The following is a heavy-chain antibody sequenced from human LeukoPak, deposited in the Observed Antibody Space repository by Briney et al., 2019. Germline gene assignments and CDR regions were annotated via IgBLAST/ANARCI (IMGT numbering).Heavy chain of an antibody. V-gene: IGHV3-21*04. CDR3: ANSAVVITGFDY. CDR1: GFSFSTSS. Sequence: GGSLRLSCAASGFSFSTSSVNWVRQAPGKGLEWASFISSTSSYIYYADSVRGRFTISRDNAKNSLYLQMNSLRAEDTAVYYCANSAVVITGFDYWGQGTLVTVSS. CDR2: ISSTSSYI. J-gene: IGHJ4*02. D-gene: IGHD3-22*01.